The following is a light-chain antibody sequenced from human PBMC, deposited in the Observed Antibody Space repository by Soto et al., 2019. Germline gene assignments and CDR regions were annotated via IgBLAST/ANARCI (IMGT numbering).Light chain of an antibody. V-gene: IGKV3-20*01. J-gene: IGKJ1*01. CDR3: QQYAGSPPWT. Sequence: EIVLSQSPASLSLSTGERATLSCRAIQTVTSNYLAWYQQKPDQAPRLLIYGSYRRATGIPDRFSGSGSGTDFSLTIGRLEPEDFAVYYCQQYAGSPPWTFGQGTKVDIK. CDR2: GSY. CDR1: QTVTSNY.